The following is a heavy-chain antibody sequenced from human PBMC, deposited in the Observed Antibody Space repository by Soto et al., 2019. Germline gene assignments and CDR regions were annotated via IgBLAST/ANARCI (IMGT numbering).Heavy chain of an antibody. Sequence: SETLSLTCTVSGGSITSGTYFWGWIRQAPGKGLEWIGSMYSNGDTYYKPSLKSRVTISVDTSKNQFSLKLSSVTAADTAVYYCATSGLGVDAFDIWGQGTMVTVSS. J-gene: IGHJ3*02. D-gene: IGHD1-26*01. CDR1: GGSITSGTYF. CDR2: MYSNGDT. V-gene: IGHV4-39*07. CDR3: ATSGLGVDAFDI.